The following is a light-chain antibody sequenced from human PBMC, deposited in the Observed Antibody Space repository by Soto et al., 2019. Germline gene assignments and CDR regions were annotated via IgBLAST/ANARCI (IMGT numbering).Light chain of an antibody. V-gene: IGKV3-20*01. CDR1: QTVTSDY. J-gene: IGKJ2*01. CDR3: QQYHNWPPQYT. CDR2: GAT. Sequence: ENVLTQSPGTLSLSPGERATLSCRASQTVTSDYLAWYQQKPGQAPRLLIYGATSRATGIPDRFSGSGSGTDFTLTISSLQSDDFAVYYCQQYHNWPPQYTFGQGTKLQIK.